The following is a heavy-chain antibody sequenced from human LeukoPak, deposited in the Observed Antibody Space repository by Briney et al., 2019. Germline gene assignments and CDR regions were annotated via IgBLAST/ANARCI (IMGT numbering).Heavy chain of an antibody. J-gene: IGHJ4*02. Sequence: GGSLRLSCAASGFTFSSYSMNWVRQAPGKGLEWVSSISSSSSYIYYADSVKGRFTISRDNAKNSLYLQMNSLRAEDTAVYYCARALEYYYDSSGYYPDMGYWGQGTLVTVSS. D-gene: IGHD3-22*01. CDR2: ISSSSSYI. CDR3: ARALEYYYDSSGYYPDMGY. CDR1: GFTFSSYS. V-gene: IGHV3-21*01.